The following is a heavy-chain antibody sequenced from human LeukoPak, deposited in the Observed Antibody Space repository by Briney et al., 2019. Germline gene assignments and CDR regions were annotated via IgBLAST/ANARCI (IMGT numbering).Heavy chain of an antibody. CDR3: ARDTPGRSYYDILTGYPSDGMDV. J-gene: IGHJ6*02. CDR2: IYHSGST. Sequence: GALRLSCAASGFTFSSYWMSWVRQAPGKGLEWIGEIYHSGSTNYNPSLKSRVTISVDKSKNQFSLKLSSVTAADTAVYYCARDTPGRSYYDILTGYPSDGMDVWGQGTTVTVSS. V-gene: IGHV4-4*02. D-gene: IGHD3-9*01. CDR1: GFTFSSYW.